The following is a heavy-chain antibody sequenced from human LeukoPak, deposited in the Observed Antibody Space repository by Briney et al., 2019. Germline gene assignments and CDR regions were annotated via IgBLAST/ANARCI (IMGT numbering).Heavy chain of an antibody. CDR3: ARVLAIAALGLAYFDY. D-gene: IGHD6-6*01. CDR2: IKQDGSEK. J-gene: IGHJ4*02. Sequence: GGSLRLSCAASGFTFSSYWMSWVRQAPGKGLEWVANIKQDGSEKYYVDSVKGRFTISRDNAKNSLYLQMNSLRAEDTAVYYCARVLAIAALGLAYFDYWGQGTLVTVSS. CDR1: GFTFSSYW. V-gene: IGHV3-7*01.